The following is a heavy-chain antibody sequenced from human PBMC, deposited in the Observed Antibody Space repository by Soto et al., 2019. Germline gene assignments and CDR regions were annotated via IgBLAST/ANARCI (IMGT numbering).Heavy chain of an antibody. CDR3: ARAPGYDSSTSCVDYYYYYMDV. CDR1: GFTFSSYS. CDR2: ISSSSSTI. J-gene: IGHJ6*03. V-gene: IGHV3-48*01. Sequence: EVQLVESGGGLVQPGGSLRLSCAASGFTFSSYSMNWVRQAPGKGLEWVSYISSSSSTIYYADSVKGRFTISRDNAKNSLYLQMNSLRAEDTAVYYCARAPGYDSSTSCVDYYYYYMDVWGKGTTVTVSS. D-gene: IGHD2-2*01.